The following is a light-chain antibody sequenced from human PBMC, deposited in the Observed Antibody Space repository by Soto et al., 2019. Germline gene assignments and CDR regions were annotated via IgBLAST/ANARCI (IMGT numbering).Light chain of an antibody. CDR3: CSYAGASTYV. J-gene: IGLJ1*01. V-gene: IGLV2-23*01. Sequence: QSVLTQPASVSGSPGQSITISCTGTSSDVGSYDLVSWYQQHPGKAPKLMIYEATKRPSGVSVRFSGSKSGNTAYLTISGLQAEDEADYYCCSYAGASTYVFGIGTKLTVL. CDR2: EAT. CDR1: SSDVGSYDL.